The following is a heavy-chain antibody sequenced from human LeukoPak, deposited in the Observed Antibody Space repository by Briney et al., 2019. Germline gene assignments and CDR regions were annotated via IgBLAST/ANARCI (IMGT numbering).Heavy chain of an antibody. J-gene: IGHJ2*01. V-gene: IGHV3-11*01. CDR2: ITTGYTI. CDR3: AKRDDL. Sequence: GGSLRLSCAASGFSFSDYYMSWIRQAPGKGLEWVSYITTGYTIYYADSVKGRFTISRDNAKNSLYLQMDSLRAEDTAVCYCAKRDDLWGRGTLVTVSS. CDR1: GFSFSDYY.